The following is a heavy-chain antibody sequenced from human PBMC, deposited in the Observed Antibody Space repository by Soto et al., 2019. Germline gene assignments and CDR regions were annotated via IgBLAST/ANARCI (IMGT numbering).Heavy chain of an antibody. D-gene: IGHD2-21*02. Sequence: EVQLVESGGGLVKPGGSLRLSCAASGFTFSSYSMNWVRQAPGKGLEWVSSISSSSSYIYYADSVKGRFTISRDNAKNSLYLQMNSLRAEDTAVYYCARDFGAYCGGDCYDPYGMDVWGQGTTVTVSS. J-gene: IGHJ6*02. CDR2: ISSSSSYI. V-gene: IGHV3-21*01. CDR1: GFTFSSYS. CDR3: ARDFGAYCGGDCYDPYGMDV.